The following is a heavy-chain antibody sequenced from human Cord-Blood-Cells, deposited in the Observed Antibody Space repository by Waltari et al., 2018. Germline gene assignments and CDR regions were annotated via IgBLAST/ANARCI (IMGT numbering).Heavy chain of an antibody. Sequence: QMQLVQSGPEVKKPGTSVKVSCKASGFTFTSSAVQWVRQARGQRLEWIGWIVVGSGKTNYAQKFQERVTITRDMSTSTAYMELSSLRSEDTAVYYCAAGSYDILTGYYYYYGMDVWGQGTTVTVSS. CDR1: GFTFTSSA. D-gene: IGHD3-9*01. V-gene: IGHV1-58*01. J-gene: IGHJ6*02. CDR3: AAGSYDILTGYYYYYGMDV. CDR2: IVVGSGKT.